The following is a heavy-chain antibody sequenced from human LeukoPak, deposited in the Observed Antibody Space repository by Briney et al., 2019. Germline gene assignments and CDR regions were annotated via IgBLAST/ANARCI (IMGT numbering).Heavy chain of an antibody. CDR3: ARDRRAYCGGDCYPGDY. V-gene: IGHV1-2*02. CDR1: GYTFPGYY. CDR2: INPNSGGT. D-gene: IGHD2-21*02. J-gene: IGHJ4*02. Sequence: GASVKVSCKASGYTFPGYYMHWVRQAPGQGHEWMGWINPNSGGTNYAQKFQGRVTMTRDTSISTAYMELSRLRSDDTAVYYCARDRRAYCGGDCYPGDYWGQGTLVTVSS.